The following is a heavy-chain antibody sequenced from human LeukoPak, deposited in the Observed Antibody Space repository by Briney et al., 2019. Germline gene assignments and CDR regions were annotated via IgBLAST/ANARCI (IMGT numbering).Heavy chain of an antibody. CDR2: IYHSGST. CDR1: GYSISSGYY. J-gene: IGHJ4*02. D-gene: IGHD3-10*01. Sequence: SETLSLTCTVSGYSISSGYYWGWIRQPPGKGLEWIGSIYHSGSTYYNPSLKSRVTISVDTSKNQFSLKLSSVTAADTAVYYCASKRYYGSGSAGGYWGQGTLVTVSS. CDR3: ASKRYYGSGSAGGY. V-gene: IGHV4-38-2*02.